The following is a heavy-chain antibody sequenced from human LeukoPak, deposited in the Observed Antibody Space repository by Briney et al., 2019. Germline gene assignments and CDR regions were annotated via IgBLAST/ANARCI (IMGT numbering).Heavy chain of an antibody. CDR2: INPNSGGT. J-gene: IGHJ4*02. Sequence: ASVKVSCTASGYTFTGYYMHWVRQAPGQGLEWMGWINPNSGGTNYAQKFQGRVTMTRDTSISTAYMELSRLRSDDTAVYYCARARSSSWHRDRYYFDYWGQGTLVTVSS. V-gene: IGHV1-2*02. CDR3: ARARSSSWHRDRYYFDY. D-gene: IGHD6-13*01. CDR1: GYTFTGYY.